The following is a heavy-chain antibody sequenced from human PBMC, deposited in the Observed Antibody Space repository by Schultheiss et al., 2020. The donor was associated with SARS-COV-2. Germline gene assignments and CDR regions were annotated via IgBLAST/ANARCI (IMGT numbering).Heavy chain of an antibody. V-gene: IGHV1-58*01. J-gene: IGHJ4*02. CDR1: GFTFTSSA. CDR3: AADLGGATRWFDY. CDR2: IVVGSGNT. D-gene: IGHD1-26*01. Sequence: SVKVSCKASGFTFTSSAVQWVRQARGQRLEWIGWIVVGSGNTNYAQKFQERVTITRDMSTSTAYMELSRLRSDDTAVYYCAADLGGATRWFDYWGQGTLVTVSS.